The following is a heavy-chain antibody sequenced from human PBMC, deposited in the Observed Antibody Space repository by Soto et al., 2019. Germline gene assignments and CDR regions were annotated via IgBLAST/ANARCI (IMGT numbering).Heavy chain of an antibody. D-gene: IGHD5-18*01. Sequence: ASVKGSCKASGYTLTGYYRHWGLHAPGQGLEWMGWINPNSGGTNYAQKFQGRVTMTRDTSISTAYMELSRLRSDDTAVYYCARDSFKYSYGYGFDPWGQGTLVTVYS. J-gene: IGHJ5*02. V-gene: IGHV1-2*02. CDR1: GYTLTGYY. CDR2: INPNSGGT. CDR3: ARDSFKYSYGYGFDP.